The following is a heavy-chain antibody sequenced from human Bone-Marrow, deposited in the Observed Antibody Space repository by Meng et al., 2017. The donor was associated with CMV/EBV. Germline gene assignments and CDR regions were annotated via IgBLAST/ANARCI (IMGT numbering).Heavy chain of an antibody. CDR3: ARRRGYCSSTSCYTFDD. CDR1: GGSISSSSYY. J-gene: IGHJ4*02. D-gene: IGHD2-2*02. Sequence: SETLSLTCTVSGGSISSSSYYWGWIRQPPGKGLEWIGSIYYSGSTYYNPSLKSRVTISVDTSKNQFSLKLSSVTAADTAVYYCARRRGYCSSTSCYTFDDWGQGTLVTVSS. CDR2: IYYSGST. V-gene: IGHV4-39*07.